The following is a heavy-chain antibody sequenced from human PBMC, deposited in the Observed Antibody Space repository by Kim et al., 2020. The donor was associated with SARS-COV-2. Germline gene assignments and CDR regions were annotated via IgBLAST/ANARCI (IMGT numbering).Heavy chain of an antibody. CDR3: ARDGGYCSGGSCLRIFDY. J-gene: IGHJ4*02. V-gene: IGHV3-48*03. CDR2: ISSSGSTI. Sequence: GGSLRLSCAASGFTFSSYEMNWVRQAPGKGLEWVSYISSSGSTIYYADSVKGRFTISRDNAKNSLYLQMNSLRAEDTAVYYCARDGGYCSGGSCLRIFDYWGQGTLVTVSS. D-gene: IGHD2-15*01. CDR1: GFTFSSYE.